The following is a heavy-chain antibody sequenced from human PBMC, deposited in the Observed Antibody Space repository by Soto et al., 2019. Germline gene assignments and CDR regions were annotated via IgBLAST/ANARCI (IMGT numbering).Heavy chain of an antibody. CDR3: ARLVVAASGYHSYYMDV. J-gene: IGHJ6*03. CDR2: IYYSGST. Sequence: SETLSLACTVSGGSISSGGYYWSWIRQHPGKGLEWIGYIYYSGSTYYNPSLKSRVTISVDTSKNQFSLKLSSVTAADTAVYYCARLVVAASGYHSYYMDVWGKGTTVTVSS. D-gene: IGHD2-15*01. V-gene: IGHV4-31*03. CDR1: GGSISSGGYY.